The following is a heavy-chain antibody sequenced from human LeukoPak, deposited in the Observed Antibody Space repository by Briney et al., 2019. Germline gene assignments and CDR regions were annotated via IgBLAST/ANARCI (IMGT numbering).Heavy chain of an antibody. J-gene: IGHJ4*02. CDR3: SRVMGVVVTAIHPDPLDY. CDR1: GFTFSSYS. V-gene: IGHV3-21*01. CDR2: ISNSGSYI. Sequence: GGSLRLSCAASGFTFSSYSMNWVRQTPGKGLEWVSSISNSGSYIYYADSVKGRFTISRDNAKNSLYLQLNSLRAEDTAVYYCSRVMGVVVTAIHPDPLDYWGQGTLVTVSS. D-gene: IGHD2-21*02.